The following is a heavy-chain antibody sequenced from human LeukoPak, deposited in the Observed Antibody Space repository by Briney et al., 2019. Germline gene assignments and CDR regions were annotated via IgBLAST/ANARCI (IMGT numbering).Heavy chain of an antibody. V-gene: IGHV1-3*01. CDR1: GYTFTSYA. CDR3: ARELLWFGELFWDRYYFDY. CDR2: INAGNGNT. D-gene: IGHD3-10*01. J-gene: IGHJ4*02. Sequence: ASVKVSCKASGYTFTSYAMHWVRRAPGQRLEWMGWINAGNGNTKYSQKFQGRVAITRDTSASTAYMELSSLRSEDTAVYYCARELLWFGELFWDRYYFDYWGQGTLVTVSS.